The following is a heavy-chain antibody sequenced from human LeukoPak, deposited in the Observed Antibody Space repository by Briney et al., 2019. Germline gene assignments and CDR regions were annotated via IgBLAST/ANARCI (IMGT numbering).Heavy chain of an antibody. CDR2: IIPIFGTA. Sequence: SVKVSCKASGGTFSSYAISWVRQAPGQGLEWMGGIIPIFGTANYAQKFQGRVTITADESASTAYMELSSLRSEDTAVYYCARDLSDAFDIWGQGTMVTVSS. J-gene: IGHJ3*02. CDR1: GGTFSSYA. V-gene: IGHV1-69*13. CDR3: ARDLSDAFDI.